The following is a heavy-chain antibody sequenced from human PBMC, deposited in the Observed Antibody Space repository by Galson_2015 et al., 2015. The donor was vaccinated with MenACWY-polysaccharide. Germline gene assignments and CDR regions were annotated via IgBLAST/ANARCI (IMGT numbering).Heavy chain of an antibody. V-gene: IGHV3-74*01. CDR1: GFTFGTYW. Sequence: SLRLSCAASGFTFGTYWVHWVRQAPGEGLVWVSRINTDGSSTSYADSVRGRFTVSRDNAKNTVYLQMNSLRAEDTAVYYCARDPHCGAGCSIHDAFDVWGQETKVTVSA. D-gene: IGHD2-21*02. CDR2: INTDGSST. J-gene: IGHJ3*01. CDR3: ARDPHCGAGCSIHDAFDV.